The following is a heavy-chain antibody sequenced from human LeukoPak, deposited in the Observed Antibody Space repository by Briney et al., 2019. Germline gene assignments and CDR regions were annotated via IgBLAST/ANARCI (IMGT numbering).Heavy chain of an antibody. D-gene: IGHD6-13*01. J-gene: IGHJ6*04. Sequence: ASVKVSCKASGYTFTGYYMHWVRQAPGQGLEWMGWINPNSGGTNYAQKFQGRVTMTTDTSTSTAYMELRSLRSDDTAVYYCARGYSSSMDVWGKGTTVTISS. CDR1: GYTFTGYY. CDR2: INPNSGGT. V-gene: IGHV1-2*02. CDR3: ARGYSSSMDV.